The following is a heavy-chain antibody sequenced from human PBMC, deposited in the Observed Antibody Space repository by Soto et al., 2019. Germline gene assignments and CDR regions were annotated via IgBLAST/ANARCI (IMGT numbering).Heavy chain of an antibody. J-gene: IGHJ4*02. Sequence: GGSLRLSCTASGFTFSDYAMTWVRQAPGKGLERVSTISGGSSVTYYGDSVKGRFTISRDNAKKTLFLQLNRLSAEDTATYYCAKVLSKNYYYPFDFWGQGTKVTVSS. CDR1: GFTFSDYA. V-gene: IGHV3-23*01. D-gene: IGHD3-10*01. CDR2: ISGGSSVT. CDR3: AKVLSKNYYYPFDF.